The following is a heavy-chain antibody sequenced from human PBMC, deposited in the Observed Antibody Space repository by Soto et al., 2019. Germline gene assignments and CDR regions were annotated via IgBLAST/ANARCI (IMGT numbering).Heavy chain of an antibody. V-gene: IGHV3-53*01. D-gene: IGHD2-2*01. J-gene: IGHJ4*02. CDR1: GFTVSSNY. CDR3: AAAFPIVVLPAAWPY. Sequence: EVQLVESGGGLIQPGGSLRLSCAASGFTVSSNYMSWVRQAPGKGLEWVSVIYSGGSTYYADSVKGRFTISRDNSKNTLYLQMNSLRAEDTAVYYCAAAFPIVVLPAAWPYWGQGTLVTVSS. CDR2: IYSGGST.